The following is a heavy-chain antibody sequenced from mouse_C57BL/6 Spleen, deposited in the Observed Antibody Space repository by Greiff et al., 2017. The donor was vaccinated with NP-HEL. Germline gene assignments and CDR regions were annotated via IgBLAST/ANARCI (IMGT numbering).Heavy chain of an antibody. CDR1: GYTFTSYW. D-gene: IGHD2-5*01. CDR3: ARSRYSNYDAMDY. CDR2: IDPSDSYT. Sequence: VQLQQSGAELVMPGASVKLSCKASGYTFTSYWMHWVKQRPGQGLEWIGEIDPSDSYTNYNQKFKGKSTLTVDKSSSTAYMQLSSLTSEDSAVYYWARSRYSNYDAMDYWGQGTSVTVSS. V-gene: IGHV1-69*01. J-gene: IGHJ4*01.